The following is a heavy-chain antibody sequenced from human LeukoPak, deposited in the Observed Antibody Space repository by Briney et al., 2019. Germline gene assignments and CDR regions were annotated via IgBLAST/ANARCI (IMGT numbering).Heavy chain of an antibody. J-gene: IGHJ4*02. CDR1: GFTVSSNY. V-gene: IGHV3-23*01. CDR3: AKDTAYCGGDCS. CDR2: ISGSGGST. D-gene: IGHD2-21*02. Sequence: GGSLRLSCAAFGFTVSSNYMSWVRQAPGKGLEWVSAISGSGGSTYYADSVKGRFTISRDNSKNTLYLQMNSLRAEDTAVYYCAKDTAYCGGDCSWGQGTLVTVSS.